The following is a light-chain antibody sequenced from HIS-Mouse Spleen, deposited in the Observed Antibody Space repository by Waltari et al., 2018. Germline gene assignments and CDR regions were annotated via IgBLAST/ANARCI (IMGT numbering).Light chain of an antibody. J-gene: IGLJ2*01. CDR3: YSTDSSGNHRV. CDR1: ALPKKY. CDR2: EDS. V-gene: IGLV3-10*01. Sequence: SYELTQPPSVSVSPGQTARITCPGDALPKKYAYSYQQKSGQAPVLVIYEDSKRPSGIPGRFSGSSSGTMATLTISGAQVEDEADYYCYSTDSSGNHRVFGGGTKLTVL.